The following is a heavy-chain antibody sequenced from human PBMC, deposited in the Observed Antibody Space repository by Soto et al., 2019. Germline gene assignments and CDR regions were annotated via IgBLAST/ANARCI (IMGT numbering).Heavy chain of an antibody. CDR2: INAGDGNT. CDR1: GYTFTSYA. CDR3: ARAGVVVAATGAFDI. D-gene: IGHD2-15*01. J-gene: IGHJ3*02. Sequence: ASVKVSCKASGYTFTSYAMHWVRQAPGQRLEWMGWINAGDGNTKYSQKFQGRVTITRDTSASTAYMELSSLRSEYTAVYYCARAGVVVAATGAFDIWGQGTMVTVSS. V-gene: IGHV1-3*01.